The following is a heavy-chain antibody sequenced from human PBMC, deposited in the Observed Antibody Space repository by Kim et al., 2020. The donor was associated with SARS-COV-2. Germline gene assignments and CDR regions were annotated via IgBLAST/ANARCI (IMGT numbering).Heavy chain of an antibody. D-gene: IGHD5-12*01. J-gene: IGHJ4*02. CDR1: GFTFGDYA. V-gene: IGHV3-49*03. CDR2: IRSKAYGGTT. Sequence: GGSLRLSCTASGFTFGDYAMSWFRQAPGKGLEWVGFIRSKAYGGTTEYAASVKGRFTISRDDSKSIAYLQMNSLKTEDTAVYYCSRDYPPTRLYGGSFDYWGQGTLVTVSS. CDR3: SRDYPPTRLYGGSFDY.